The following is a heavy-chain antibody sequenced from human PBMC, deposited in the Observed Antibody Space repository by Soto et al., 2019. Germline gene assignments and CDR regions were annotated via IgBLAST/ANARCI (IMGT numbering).Heavy chain of an antibody. D-gene: IGHD3-22*01. J-gene: IGHJ4*02. CDR2: IYYSGST. CDR1: GGSISSGDYY. Sequence: SETLSLTCTVSGGSISSGDYYWSWIRQPPGKGLEWIGYIYYSGSTYYNPSLKSRVTISVDTSKNQFSLKLSSVTAADTAVYYCAREADSSGLDYWGQGTLVTVS. CDR3: AREADSSGLDY. V-gene: IGHV4-30-4*01.